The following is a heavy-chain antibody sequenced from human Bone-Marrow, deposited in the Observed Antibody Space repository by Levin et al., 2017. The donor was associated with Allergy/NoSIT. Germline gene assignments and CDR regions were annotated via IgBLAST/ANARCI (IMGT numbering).Heavy chain of an antibody. D-gene: IGHD1-14*01. CDR1: GFTFSDYY. V-gene: IGHV3-11*06. J-gene: IGHJ4*02. CDR2: ISSTGVYT. CDR3: ARATTAYAADY. Sequence: TGESLKISCAGTGFTFSDYYVTWVRLAPGKRLEWISYISSTGVYTNYADSVRGRFTISRDNDKNSVDLQMTGLKTDDTAVYYCARATTAYAADYWGQGTLVTVSS.